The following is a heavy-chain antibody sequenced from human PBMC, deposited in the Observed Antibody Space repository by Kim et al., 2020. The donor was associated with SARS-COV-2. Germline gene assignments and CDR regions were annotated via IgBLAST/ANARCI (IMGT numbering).Heavy chain of an antibody. Sequence: GGSLRLSCAASGFTFSSYAMHWVRQAPGKGLEWVAVISYDGSNKYYADSVKGRFTISRDNSKNTLYLQMNSLRAEDTAVYYCARDGAVALWFGSNLDYWGQGTLVTVSS. D-gene: IGHD3-10*01. CDR2: ISYDGSNK. CDR1: GFTFSSYA. V-gene: IGHV3-30*04. J-gene: IGHJ4*02. CDR3: ARDGAVALWFGSNLDY.